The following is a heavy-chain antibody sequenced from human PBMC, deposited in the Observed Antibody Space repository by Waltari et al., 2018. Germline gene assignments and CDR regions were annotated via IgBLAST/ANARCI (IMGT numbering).Heavy chain of an antibody. D-gene: IGHD3-16*01. CDR1: GFSLSPYGVG. CDR2: IYWDDEK. Sequence: HIILKASGATLVNTTQSLTLPGTLPGFSLSPYGVGLGWSRTPLGKPLECLALIYWDDEKRYNPSLRSRLTIAKDTSKNQVVLTMTNMDPVDTATYYCAHRRGNTIWDAGYFDYWGQGALVTVSS. J-gene: IGHJ4*02. CDR3: AHRRGNTIWDAGYFDY. V-gene: IGHV2-5*02.